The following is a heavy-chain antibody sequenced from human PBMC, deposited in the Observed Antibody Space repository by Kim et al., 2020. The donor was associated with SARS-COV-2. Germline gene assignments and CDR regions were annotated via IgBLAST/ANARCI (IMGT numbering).Heavy chain of an antibody. CDR2: ISYDGSNK. V-gene: IGHV3-30-3*01. CDR3: ARDPMITFGGVIVIDYYYYGMDV. CDR1: GFTFSSYA. J-gene: IGHJ6*01. D-gene: IGHD3-16*02. Sequence: GGSLRLSCAASGFTFSSYAMHWVRQAPGKGLEWVAVISYDGSNKYYADSVKGRFTISRDNSKNTLYLQMNSLRAEDTAVYYCARDPMITFGGVIVIDYYYYGMDV.